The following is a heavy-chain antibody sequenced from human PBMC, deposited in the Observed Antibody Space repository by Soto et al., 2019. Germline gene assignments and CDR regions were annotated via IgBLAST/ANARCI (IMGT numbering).Heavy chain of an antibody. Sequence: QVQLVESGGGVVQPGRSLRLSCAASGFTFSSYGMHWVRQAPGKGLEWVAVIWYDGSNKYYADSVKGRFTISRDNSKNTLYLQMNSLRAEDTAVYYCARDGLRIAAAGDDLNWFDPWGQGTLVTVSS. CDR3: ARDGLRIAAAGDDLNWFDP. D-gene: IGHD6-13*01. J-gene: IGHJ5*02. V-gene: IGHV3-33*01. CDR1: GFTFSSYG. CDR2: IWYDGSNK.